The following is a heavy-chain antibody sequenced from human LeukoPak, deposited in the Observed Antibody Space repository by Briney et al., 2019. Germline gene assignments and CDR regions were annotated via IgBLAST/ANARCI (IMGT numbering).Heavy chain of an antibody. CDR1: GFTFSSYG. CDR2: ISYDGSNK. V-gene: IGHV3-30*18. J-gene: IGHJ4*02. CDR3: AKGVPPDY. Sequence: GGALRLSCAASGFTFSSYGMHWVRQAPGKGLGWVAVISYDGSNKYYADSVKGRFTISRDNSKNTLYLQMNSLRAEDTAVYYCAKGVPPDYWGQGTLVTVSS. D-gene: IGHD5/OR15-5a*01.